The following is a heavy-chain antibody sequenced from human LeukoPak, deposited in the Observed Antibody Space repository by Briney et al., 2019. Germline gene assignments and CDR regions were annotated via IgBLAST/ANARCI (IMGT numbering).Heavy chain of an antibody. Sequence: GRSLRLSCAASGFTFSSYAMSWVRQAPGKGLEWVSAISGSGGSTYYADSVKGRFTISRDNSKNTLYLQMNSLRAEDTAVYYCAKGRMVRGVYYFDYWGQGTLVTVSS. CDR1: GFTFSSYA. J-gene: IGHJ4*02. CDR2: ISGSGGST. D-gene: IGHD3-10*01. V-gene: IGHV3-23*01. CDR3: AKGRMVRGVYYFDY.